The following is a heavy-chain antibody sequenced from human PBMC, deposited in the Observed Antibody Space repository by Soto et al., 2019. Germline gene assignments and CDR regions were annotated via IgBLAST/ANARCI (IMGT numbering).Heavy chain of an antibody. Sequence: SSETLSLTCTVSGGSISIYYWSLIRQAPGKGLEWIGYIYYSGSTNYNPSLKSRVTISVDTSKNQFSLKLSSVTAADTAVYYCARACGSGWCAGAFDIWGQGTMVTVSS. CDR1: GGSISIYY. CDR3: ARACGSGWCAGAFDI. D-gene: IGHD6-19*01. J-gene: IGHJ3*02. CDR2: IYYSGST. V-gene: IGHV4-59*01.